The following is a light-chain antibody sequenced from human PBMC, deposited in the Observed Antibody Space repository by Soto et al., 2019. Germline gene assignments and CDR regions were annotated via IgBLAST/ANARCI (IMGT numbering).Light chain of an antibody. CDR2: DVN. V-gene: IGLV2-11*01. Sequence: QSALTQPRSVSGSPGQSVTISCTGTSSDVGGYNYVSWYQQHPGKAPKLMIYDVNKRPSGVPDRFSGSKSGSTASLTVSGLQAEDEADYYCSSFAVSPVVFGGGTKLTVL. CDR3: SSFAVSPVV. J-gene: IGLJ2*01. CDR1: SSDVGGYNY.